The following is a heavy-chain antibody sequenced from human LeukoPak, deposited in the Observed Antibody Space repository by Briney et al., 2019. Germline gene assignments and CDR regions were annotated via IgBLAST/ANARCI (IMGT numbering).Heavy chain of an antibody. CDR2: FDPEDGET. V-gene: IGHV1-24*01. CDR3: ATVTYSSGWQGVYYYYGMDV. J-gene: IGHJ6*02. CDR1: GYTLTELS. Sequence: ASVTASCKVSGYTLTELSMHWVRQAPGKGLEWMGGFDPEDGETIYAQKFQGRVTMTEDTSTDTAYMELSSLRSEDTAVYYCATVTYSSGWQGVYYYYGMDVWGQGTTVTVSS. D-gene: IGHD6-19*01.